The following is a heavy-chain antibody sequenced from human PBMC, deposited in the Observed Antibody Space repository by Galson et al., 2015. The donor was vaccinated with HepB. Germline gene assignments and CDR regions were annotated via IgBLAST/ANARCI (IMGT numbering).Heavy chain of an antibody. D-gene: IGHD2-8*01. V-gene: IGHV3-11*01. J-gene: IGHJ2*01. CDR1: GFTFSDYY. Sequence: SLRLSCAASGFTFSDYYMSWTRQAPGKGLEWVSYLRSSGSTIYYADSVKGRFTISRDNAKNSLYLQMNSLRAEDTAVYYCARAGGYCTNGVCYPVWYFDLWGRGTLVTVSS. CDR3: ARAGGYCTNGVCYPVWYFDL. CDR2: LRSSGSTI.